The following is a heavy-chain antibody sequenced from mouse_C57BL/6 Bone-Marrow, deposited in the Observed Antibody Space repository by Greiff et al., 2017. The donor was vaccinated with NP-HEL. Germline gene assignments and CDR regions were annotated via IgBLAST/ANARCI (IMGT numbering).Heavy chain of an antibody. CDR3: ARESNYVDYAMDY. CDR2: IDPSDSYT. Sequence: VQLQQPGAELVMPGASVKLSCKASGYTFTSYWMHWVKQRPGQGLEWIGEIDPSDSYTNYNQKFKGKSTLTVDKSSSTAYMQLSSLTSEDSAVYYCARESNYVDYAMDYWGQGTSVTVSS. J-gene: IGHJ4*01. CDR1: GYTFTSYW. D-gene: IGHD2-5*01. V-gene: IGHV1-69*01.